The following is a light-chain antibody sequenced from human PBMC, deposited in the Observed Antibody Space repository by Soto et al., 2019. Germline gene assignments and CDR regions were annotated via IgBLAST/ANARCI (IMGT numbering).Light chain of an antibody. CDR3: QQAYSAPWT. CDR2: AAS. CDR1: QSISNY. J-gene: IGKJ1*01. Sequence: DIQVTQSPSSLSASVGDRVTITCRASQSISNYLNWFQQKPMKAPKLLIYAASSLQGGVSSRFSGSGSGTDFTLTITTLQPEDFATYYCQQAYSAPWTFGQVTRVEIK. V-gene: IGKV1-39*01.